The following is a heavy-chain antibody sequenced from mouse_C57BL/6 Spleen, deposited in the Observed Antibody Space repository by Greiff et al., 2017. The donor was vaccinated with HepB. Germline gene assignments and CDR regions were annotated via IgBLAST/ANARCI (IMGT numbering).Heavy chain of an antibody. J-gene: IGHJ2*01. D-gene: IGHD1-1*01. CDR1: GYTFTSYW. V-gene: IGHV1-61*01. CDR2: IYPSDSET. Sequence: VQLQQSGAELVRPGSSVKLSCKASGYTFTSYWMDWVKQRPGQGLEWIGNIYPSDSETHYNQKFKDKATLTVDKSSSTAYMQLSSLTSEDSAVYYCARITTVVAPIDYWGQGTTLTVSS. CDR3: ARITTVVAPIDY.